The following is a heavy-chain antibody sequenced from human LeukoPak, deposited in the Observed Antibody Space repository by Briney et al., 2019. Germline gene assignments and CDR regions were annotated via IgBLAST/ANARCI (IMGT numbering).Heavy chain of an antibody. Sequence: GGSLRLSCAASGFTSSNYFMRWVRQALDTGLKWVGDIANAGRRIFYIESVKGRFTLSTDTSKKTLYLQMNSLRVEDTAVYFCARERQDTIMHSGAFDICGQGTMVTVSS. J-gene: IGHJ3*02. V-gene: IGHV3-30*10. D-gene: IGHD3-16*01. CDR2: IANAGRRI. CDR3: ARERQDTIMHSGAFDI. CDR1: GFTSSNYF.